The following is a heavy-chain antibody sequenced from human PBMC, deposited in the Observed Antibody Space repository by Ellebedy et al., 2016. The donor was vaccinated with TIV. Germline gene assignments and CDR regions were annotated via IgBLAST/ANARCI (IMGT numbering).Heavy chain of an antibody. CDR2: INPGGGST. CDR3: ARDANGSGSYDS. V-gene: IGHV1-46*04. Sequence: ASVKVSCKASGYSFTSYYMHWVRQAPGQGLELMGVINPGGGSTSYAQKLQGRVTMTRDTSTRTVYMELSRLRSDDTAVYYCARDANGSGSYDSWGQGTLVTVSS. D-gene: IGHD3-10*01. CDR1: GYSFTSYY. J-gene: IGHJ4*02.